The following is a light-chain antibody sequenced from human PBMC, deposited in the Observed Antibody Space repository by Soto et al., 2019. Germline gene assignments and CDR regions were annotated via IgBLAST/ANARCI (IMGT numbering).Light chain of an antibody. Sequence: AIQLTQSPSSLSASVGDRVTITCRASQGISSALAWYQQKPGKAPKLLIYDASSLESGGPSRFSGSGSGTDFTLTISSLQPEDFATYYCQQFNSYSFTFGPGTKVDIK. CDR3: QQFNSYSFT. CDR2: DAS. CDR1: QGISSA. V-gene: IGKV1-13*02. J-gene: IGKJ3*01.